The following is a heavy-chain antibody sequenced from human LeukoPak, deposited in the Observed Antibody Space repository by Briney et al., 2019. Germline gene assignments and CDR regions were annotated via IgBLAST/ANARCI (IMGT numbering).Heavy chain of an antibody. D-gene: IGHD1-26*01. Sequence: GGSLRLSCAASGFTFSSYSMNWVRQAPGKGLEWVSSISSSSSYIYYADSVKGRFTISRDIAKNSLYLQMNSLRAEDTAVYYCARDPEQLIVGATGVDYWGQGTLVTVSS. J-gene: IGHJ4*02. CDR2: ISSSSSYI. V-gene: IGHV3-21*01. CDR1: GFTFSSYS. CDR3: ARDPEQLIVGATGVDY.